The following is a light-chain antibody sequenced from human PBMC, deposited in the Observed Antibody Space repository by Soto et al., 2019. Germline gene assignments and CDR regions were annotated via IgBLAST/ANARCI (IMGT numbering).Light chain of an antibody. J-gene: IGKJ1*01. V-gene: IGKV3-15*01. CDR2: DAS. CDR3: QQYNNWPPGT. CDR1: QSVSSN. Sequence: EMVMTQSPATLSVSPGERATLSCRASQSVSSNLAWYQQKPGQAPRLLIYDASTRATGIPARFSGSGSGIKFTLTISSLQSEDFAVYYCQQYNNWPPGTFGQGTKVEIK.